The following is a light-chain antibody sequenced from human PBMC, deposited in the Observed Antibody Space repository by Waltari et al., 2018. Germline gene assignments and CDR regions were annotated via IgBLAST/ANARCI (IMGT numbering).Light chain of an antibody. CDR3: QQRSNWWT. V-gene: IGKV3-11*01. Sequence: EIVLTQYPDTLSLSPGERATLSCRASQSISTYLAWYQQRPGQAPRLLIYDASNRATGIPARFSGSGSGTDFTLTISSLEPEDFAVYYCQQRSNWWTFGQGTKVEIK. CDR1: QSISTY. J-gene: IGKJ1*01. CDR2: DAS.